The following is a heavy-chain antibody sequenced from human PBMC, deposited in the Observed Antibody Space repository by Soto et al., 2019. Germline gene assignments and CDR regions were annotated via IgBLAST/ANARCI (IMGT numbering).Heavy chain of an antibody. D-gene: IGHD3-3*02. CDR2: MRADSGDT. Sequence: QVQLVQPGAEVRKPGASVKVSCQASGDSFRNFDFNWVRQPSGQGLEWIGWMRADSGDTGHAQKFQGRVTITRDTSMSTAYMELSSLRVEDTAVYYCARYIFGQGFKAWGQGTLVFVSS. V-gene: IGHV1-8*01. CDR3: ARYIFGQGFKA. J-gene: IGHJ5*02. CDR1: GDSFRNFD.